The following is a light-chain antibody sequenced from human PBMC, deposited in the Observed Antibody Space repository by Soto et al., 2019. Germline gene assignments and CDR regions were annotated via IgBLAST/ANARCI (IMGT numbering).Light chain of an antibody. J-gene: IGLJ1*01. CDR1: NNDIGYYFL. CDR3: CSYAGRYTHPNV. Sequence: QSVLTQPASVSGSPGQSITISCTGTNNDIGYYFLVSWYQRHPGRAPKLIIYEVTKRPSGISNRFSGSKSGNTASLSFSGLQAEDEAHYYCCSYAGRYTHPNVCRNETKVTLL. V-gene: IGLV2-23*02. CDR2: EVT.